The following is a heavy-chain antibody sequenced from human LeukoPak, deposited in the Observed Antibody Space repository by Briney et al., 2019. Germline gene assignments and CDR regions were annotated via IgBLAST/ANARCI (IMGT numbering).Heavy chain of an antibody. CDR1: GFTVSSNY. J-gene: IGHJ3*02. CDR3: ARVRYCSTTTCYYAFDI. V-gene: IGHV3-7*03. Sequence: GGSLRLSCAASGFTVSSNYMSWVRQAPGKGLEWVANIKQDGSEKYYVDSVKGRFTISRDNAKNSLYLQMNSLRAEDTAFYYCARVRYCSTTTCYYAFDIWGQGTMVTVSS. CDR2: IKQDGSEK. D-gene: IGHD2-2*01.